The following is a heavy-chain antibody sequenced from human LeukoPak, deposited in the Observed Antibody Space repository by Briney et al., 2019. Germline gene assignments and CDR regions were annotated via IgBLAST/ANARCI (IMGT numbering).Heavy chain of an antibody. V-gene: IGHV3-66*01. D-gene: IGHD3-22*01. Sequence: GGSLRLSCAASGFTVSSNDMSWVRQAPGKGLEWVSLIYSGRSTYYADSVKGRFIISRDNAKNSLYLQMNSLRAEDTAVYYCARDRLPYYYDSSGPPDYWGQGTLVTVSS. CDR2: IYSGRST. J-gene: IGHJ4*02. CDR1: GFTVSSND. CDR3: ARDRLPYYYDSSGPPDY.